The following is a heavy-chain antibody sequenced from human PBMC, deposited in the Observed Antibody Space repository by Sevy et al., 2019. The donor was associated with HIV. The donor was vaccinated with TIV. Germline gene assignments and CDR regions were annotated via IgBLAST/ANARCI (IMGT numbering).Heavy chain of an antibody. CDR1: GFTFRNAW. CDR3: STDIVVQSGYSYDFSTFNPDLPHNSGADV. D-gene: IGHD5-12*01. Sequence: GGSLRLSCTASGFTFRNAWMTWVRQVPGKGLEWVGRIRNDPDGGTTDYAAPVRGRFTISRDDSKNTPYLQMNSLETEDIAGYYCSTDIVVQSGYSYDFSTFNPDLPHNSGADVWGQGTTVTVSS. V-gene: IGHV3-15*01. J-gene: IGHJ6*02. CDR2: IRNDPDGGTT.